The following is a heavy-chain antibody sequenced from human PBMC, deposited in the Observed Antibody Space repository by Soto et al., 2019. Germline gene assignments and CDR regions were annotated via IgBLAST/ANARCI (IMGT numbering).Heavy chain of an antibody. V-gene: IGHV1-46*01. Sequence: QVQMEQSGAEVKKPGASVKVSCKASGYTFTSYSLHWVRQAPGQGLEWMGVIDPSDGRTSYARRFQGRVTLTRDTSTSTVYMDLSSLRSQDTAVYCCARVRYGGDAVHLQHWGQGTLVTVSS. D-gene: IGHD2-21*02. CDR1: GYTFTSYS. J-gene: IGHJ1*01. CDR3: ARVRYGGDAVHLQH. CDR2: IDPSDGRT.